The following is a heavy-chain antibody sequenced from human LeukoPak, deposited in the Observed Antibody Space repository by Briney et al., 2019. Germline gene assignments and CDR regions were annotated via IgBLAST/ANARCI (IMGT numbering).Heavy chain of an antibody. J-gene: IGHJ6*02. CDR3: CTTSYFYGMDV. D-gene: IGHD2-2*01. Sequence: QPGGSLRLSCAASGFTFSSYWMSWVRQAPGKGLEWVAIIKQDGSEKYYVDSVKGRFTISGDNARNSLYLQMNSLRAEDTAVYYCCTTSYFYGMDVWGRGTTVTVSS. CDR2: IKQDGSEK. V-gene: IGHV3-7*01. CDR1: GFTFSSYW.